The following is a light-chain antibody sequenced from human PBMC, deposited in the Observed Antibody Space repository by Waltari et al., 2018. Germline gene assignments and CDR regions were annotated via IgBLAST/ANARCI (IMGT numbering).Light chain of an antibody. CDR1: RSVCSS. V-gene: IGKV3-11*01. J-gene: IGKJ5*01. CDR3: QQRSNWPLIT. Sequence: EIVLTQSPATLSLSPGERATLXCRAGRSVCSSFAWYQQKPGQAPRLLIYDASNRATGIPARFSGSGSGTDFTLTISSLEPEDFAVYYCQQRSNWPLITFGQGTRLEIK. CDR2: DAS.